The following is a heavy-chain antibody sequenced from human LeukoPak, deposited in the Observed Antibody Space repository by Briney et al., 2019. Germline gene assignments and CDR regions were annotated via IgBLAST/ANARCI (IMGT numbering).Heavy chain of an antibody. D-gene: IGHD6-13*01. CDR1: GGSFSGYY. V-gene: IGHV4-34*01. CDR2: INHSGST. Sequence: SETLSLTCAVYGGSFSGYYWSWIRQPPGKGLEWIGEINHSGSTNYNPSLKGRVTISVDTSKNQFSLKVSSVTAADTAVYYCARHEWQQLVKFDYWGQGALVTVSS. CDR3: ARHEWQQLVKFDY. J-gene: IGHJ4*02.